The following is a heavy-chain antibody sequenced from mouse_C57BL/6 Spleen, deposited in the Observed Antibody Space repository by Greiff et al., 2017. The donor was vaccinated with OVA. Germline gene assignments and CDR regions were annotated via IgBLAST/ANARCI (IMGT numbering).Heavy chain of an antibody. D-gene: IGHD2-1*01. J-gene: IGHJ2*01. CDR2: IDPSDSET. CDR1: GYTFTSYW. CDR3: ARSTDGNYPY. Sequence: QVQLKQPGAELVRPGSSVKLSCKASGYTFTSYWMHWVKQRPIQGLEWIGNIDPSDSETHYNQKFKDKATLTVDKSSSTAYMQLSSLTSEDSAVYYCARSTDGNYPYWGQGTTLTVSS. V-gene: IGHV1-52*01.